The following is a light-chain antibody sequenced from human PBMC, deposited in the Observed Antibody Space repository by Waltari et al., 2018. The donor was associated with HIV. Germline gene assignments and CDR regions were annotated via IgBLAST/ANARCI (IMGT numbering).Light chain of an antibody. CDR1: QSISNY. CDR2: AAS. V-gene: IGKV1-39*01. J-gene: IGKJ3*01. CDR3: QQSYSIPPA. Sequence: DIQMTQSPSSLSASVGDRVTITCRASQSISNYLNWYQQKPGKAPKFLIYAASTLQSGVPSRFSCGGSGTDFTLTISSLQPEDFGTYYCQQSYSIPPAFGPGTRVDIK.